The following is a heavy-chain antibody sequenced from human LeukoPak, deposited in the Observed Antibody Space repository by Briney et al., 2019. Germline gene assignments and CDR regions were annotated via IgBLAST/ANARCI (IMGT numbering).Heavy chain of an antibody. CDR3: ARGGSSGHCI. CDR1: GGPLSGYY. D-gene: IGHD3-22*01. V-gene: IGHV4-34*01. J-gene: IGHJ3*02. CDR2: INHSGST. Sequence: KPSETPSLTCAVHGGPLSGYYWGWVRQPPGKGPEWIGEINHSGSTNYNPSLKSRVTISVDTSQNQFSLKLSSVAAADTAVYYCARGGSSGHCIWGQGTMVTVSS.